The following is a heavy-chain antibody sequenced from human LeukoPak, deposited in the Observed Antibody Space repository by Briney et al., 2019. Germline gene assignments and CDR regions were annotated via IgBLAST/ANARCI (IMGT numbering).Heavy chain of an antibody. Sequence: PGGSLRLSCAASGFTFSTYYMAWVRQAPGKGLQWVANIKQDGSEKYYGGSVKGRFTISRDNAKNALYLQLNSLRVEDTAVYFCAGEFGFLIESWGQGTLVTVST. CDR3: AGEFGFLIES. CDR1: GFTFSTYY. J-gene: IGHJ4*02. D-gene: IGHD2-21*01. CDR2: IKQDGSEK. V-gene: IGHV3-7*04.